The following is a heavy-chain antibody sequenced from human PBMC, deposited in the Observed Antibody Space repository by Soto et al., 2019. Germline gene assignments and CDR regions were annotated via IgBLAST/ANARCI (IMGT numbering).Heavy chain of an antibody. Sequence: QITLRESGPTRVRPTQPLTLTCSFSGFSLSSSGVGVGWIRQPPGRAPEWLVIIYWDDDKRYSPSLKTRLTITKAPSKNQGVLRMTNMDPADTGTYYCAHRALYSGSYWDGGYFDSWGQGTPVTVSS. V-gene: IGHV2-5*02. CDR3: AHRALYSGSYWDGGYFDS. CDR2: IYWDDDK. J-gene: IGHJ4*03. D-gene: IGHD1-26*01. CDR1: GFSLSSSGVG.